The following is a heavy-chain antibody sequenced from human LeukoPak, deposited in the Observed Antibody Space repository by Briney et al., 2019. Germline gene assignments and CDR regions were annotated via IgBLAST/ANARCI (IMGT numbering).Heavy chain of an antibody. CDR3: ARAPSRNYYYYGMDV. CDR1: GGTFSSYT. V-gene: IGHV1-69*13. CDR2: IICMSGIT. J-gene: IGHJ6*02. Sequence: GASVKVSCKASGGTFSSYTISWVRQAPGQGLEWMGGIICMSGITKYAQKFQDRVTITADESTTTAHMELSSLTSEDTAVFYCARAPSRNYYYYGMDVWGQGTTVTVSS.